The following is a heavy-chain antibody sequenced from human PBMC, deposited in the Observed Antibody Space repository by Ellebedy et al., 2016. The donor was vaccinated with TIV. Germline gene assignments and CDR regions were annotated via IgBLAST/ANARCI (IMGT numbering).Heavy chain of an antibody. Sequence: GESLKISCAASGFSFSSYSINWVRQAPGKVPEWVSYIDSDSSTIYYADSVKGRFTISRDNAKNSLYMQMNSLRGEDTAVYYCARWGYDYGLDLWGRGTLVTVSS. V-gene: IGHV3-48*04. D-gene: IGHD4-17*01. CDR3: ARWGYDYGLDL. CDR1: GFSFSSYS. J-gene: IGHJ2*01. CDR2: IDSDSSTI.